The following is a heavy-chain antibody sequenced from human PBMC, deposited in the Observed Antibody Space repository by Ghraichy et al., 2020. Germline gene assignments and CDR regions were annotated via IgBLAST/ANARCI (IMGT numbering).Heavy chain of an antibody. V-gene: IGHV3-7*04. CDR2: IKHDESEK. J-gene: IGHJ4*02. CDR1: GFIFSSYY. CDR3: ARGGDNYGSNPIDY. D-gene: IGHD5-18*01. Sequence: GGSLRLSCAASGFIFSSYYMTWVRQVPGKGLEWVANIKHDESEKYYVDSVKGRFTISRDNAKNSLYLQMNSLRPDDTAVYYCARGGDNYGSNPIDYWGQGTLVIVSS.